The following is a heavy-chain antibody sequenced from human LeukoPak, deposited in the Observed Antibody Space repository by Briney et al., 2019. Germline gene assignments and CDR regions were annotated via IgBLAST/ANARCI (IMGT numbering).Heavy chain of an antibody. J-gene: IGHJ4*02. V-gene: IGHV4-34*01. D-gene: IGHD3-16*01. CDR1: GGSFSGYY. Sequence: PSETLSLTCAVYGGSFSGYYWSWIRQPPGKGLEWIGSINYSGNTYYNPSVKSRVTISVDTSKNQFSLKVTSVTAADTALYYCGRSAGFVHFDHWGQGTLVTISS. CDR2: INYSGNT. CDR3: GRSAGFVHFDH.